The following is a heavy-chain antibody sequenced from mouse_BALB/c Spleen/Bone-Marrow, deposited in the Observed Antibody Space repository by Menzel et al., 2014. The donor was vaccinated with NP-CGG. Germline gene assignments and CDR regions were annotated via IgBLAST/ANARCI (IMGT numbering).Heavy chain of an antibody. CDR1: GCSFTGYN. Sequence: EVQLQQSGPELEKPGASVKISCKASGCSFTGYNMNWVKQYNGQSLEWIGNVDPYYGATTYNQKFKGKATLTVDKSSSTAYMQLERLTSEDSAVYYCARSYNSFDFWGQGTTLTVSS. CDR3: ARSYNSFDF. CDR2: VDPYYGAT. V-gene: IGHV1-39*01. J-gene: IGHJ2*01.